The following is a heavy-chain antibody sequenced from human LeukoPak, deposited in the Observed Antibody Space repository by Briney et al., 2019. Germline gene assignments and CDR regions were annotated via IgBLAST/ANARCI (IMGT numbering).Heavy chain of an antibody. CDR2: IYSSGST. CDR1: GGSISNYY. D-gene: IGHD6-19*01. V-gene: IGHV4-4*07. Sequence: SETLSLTCTVSGGSISNYYWNWIRQPAGKGLEWIGRIYSSGSTNYNPSLKSRVTMSVDTSKNQFSLKLSSVTAADTAVCYCARDPSYSSGYIDYWGRGTLVTVSS. J-gene: IGHJ4*02. CDR3: ARDPSYSSGYIDY.